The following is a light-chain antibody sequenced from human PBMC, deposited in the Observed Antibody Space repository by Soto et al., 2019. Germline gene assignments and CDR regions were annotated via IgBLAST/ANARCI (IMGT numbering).Light chain of an antibody. V-gene: IGKV1-5*01. CDR2: HAS. CDR3: QQAYGAPPT. J-gene: IGKJ1*01. CDR1: QSISNW. Sequence: DIQMTQSPSTLPASVGDRVTITCRASQSISNWLAWYRQKPGTAPKVLIYHASNLQTGVPSRFSGSGSGTDFTLTISSLQPEDFATYYCQQAYGAPPTFGQGTKVDIK.